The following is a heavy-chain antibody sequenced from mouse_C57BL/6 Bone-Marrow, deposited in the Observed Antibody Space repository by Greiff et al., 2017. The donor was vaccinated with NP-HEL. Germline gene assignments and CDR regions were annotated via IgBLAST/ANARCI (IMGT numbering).Heavy chain of an antibody. Sequence: VQLQQSGPGLVQPSQSLSITCTASGFSLTSYGVHWVRQSPGKGLEWLGVIWRGGSTAYNEPFISGLSICKDNSKSQVFFKMSSLQADDTAVYYCARGIYDGYYYWYLDDWGTGTTVTVSS. CDR3: ARGIYDGYYYWYLDD. V-gene: IGHV2-2*01. CDR1: GFSLTSYG. CDR2: IWRGGST. J-gene: IGHJ1*03. D-gene: IGHD2-3*01.